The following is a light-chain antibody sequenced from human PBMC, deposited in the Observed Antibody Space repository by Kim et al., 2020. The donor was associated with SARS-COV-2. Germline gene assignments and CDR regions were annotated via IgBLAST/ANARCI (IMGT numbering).Light chain of an antibody. Sequence: ASVQLTCILSSGHSSCAIAWHQQQPGKGPRFLMKVNRDGSHIKGDGIPDRFSGSTSGAGRYLTISSLQPEDEADYYCQTWDTGIRVFGGGTQLTVL. V-gene: IGLV4-69*01. CDR2: VNRDGSH. CDR1: SGHSSCA. CDR3: QTWDTGIRV. J-gene: IGLJ3*02.